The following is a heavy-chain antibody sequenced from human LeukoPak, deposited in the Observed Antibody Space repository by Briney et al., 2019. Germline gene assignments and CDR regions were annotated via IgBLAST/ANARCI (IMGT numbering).Heavy chain of an antibody. CDR3: ARDASYSSSSSRDFDY. CDR1: GYTFTSYD. D-gene: IGHD6-6*01. Sequence: GASVKVSCKASGYTFTSYDINWVRQATGQVLEWMGWMNPNSGGTNYAQKFQGRVTMTRDTSISTAYMELSRLRSDDTAAYYCARDASYSSSSSRDFDYWGQGTLVTVSS. CDR2: MNPNSGGT. V-gene: IGHV1-2*02. J-gene: IGHJ4*02.